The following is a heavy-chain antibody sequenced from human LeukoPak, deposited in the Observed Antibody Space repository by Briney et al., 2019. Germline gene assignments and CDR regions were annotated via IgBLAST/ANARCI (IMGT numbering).Heavy chain of an antibody. CDR3: ARDSYYDYVWGSSWFDP. J-gene: IGHJ5*02. V-gene: IGHV1-2*02. D-gene: IGHD3-16*01. Sequence: ASVKVSCKASGGTFSSYAISWVRQAPGQGLEWMGWISPNSGGTNYAQKFQGRVTMTRDTSINTAYMELSRLRSDDTAVYYCARDSYYDYVWGSSWFDPWGQGTLVTVSS. CDR2: ISPNSGGT. CDR1: GGTFSSYA.